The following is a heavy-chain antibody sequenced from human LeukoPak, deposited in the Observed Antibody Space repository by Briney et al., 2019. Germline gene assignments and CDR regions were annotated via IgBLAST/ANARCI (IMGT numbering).Heavy chain of an antibody. CDR2: IYYSGST. Sequence: PSETLSLTCTVSGGSISSSSYSWSWIRQPPGKGLEWIGYIYYSGSTNYNPSLKSRVTISVDTSKNQFSLKLSSVTAADTAVYYCARRYSFYGMDVWGQGTTVTVSS. CDR3: ARRYSFYGMDV. J-gene: IGHJ6*02. CDR1: GGSISSSSYS. V-gene: IGHV4-61*05. D-gene: IGHD6-13*01.